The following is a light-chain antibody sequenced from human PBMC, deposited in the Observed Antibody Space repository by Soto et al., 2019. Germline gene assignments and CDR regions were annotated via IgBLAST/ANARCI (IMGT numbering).Light chain of an antibody. CDR3: QQFSSYPLP. CDR1: QTVRNNY. J-gene: IGKJ4*01. CDR2: DAS. Sequence: VVTQAAVTLSLYPGERSTLSCMASQTVRNNYLAWYQQKPGQAPRLLIYDASSRATGIPDRFSGGGSGTDFTLTISRLEPEDFAVYYCQQFSSYPLPFGGG. V-gene: IGKV3-20*01.